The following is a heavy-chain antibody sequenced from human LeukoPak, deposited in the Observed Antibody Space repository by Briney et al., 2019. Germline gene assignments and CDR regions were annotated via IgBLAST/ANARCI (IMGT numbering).Heavy chain of an antibody. Sequence: GASVKVSCKASGYTSTGYDINWVRQATGQGLEWMGWMNPNSGNTGYAQKFQGRVTMTRNTSISTAYMELSSLRSEDTAVYYCERRNADGYKPSPYYYYYMDVWGKGTTVTVSS. J-gene: IGHJ6*03. CDR3: ERRNADGYKPSPYYYYYMDV. D-gene: IGHD5-24*01. V-gene: IGHV1-8*01. CDR1: GYTSTGYD. CDR2: MNPNSGNT.